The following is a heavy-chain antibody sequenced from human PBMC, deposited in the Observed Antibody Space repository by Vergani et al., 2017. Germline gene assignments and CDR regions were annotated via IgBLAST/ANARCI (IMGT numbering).Heavy chain of an antibody. J-gene: IGHJ4*02. CDR1: GFSLSTYT. D-gene: IGHD4-11*01. V-gene: IGHV3-21*01. CDR3: AREMSNEGFDY. CDR2: LNKNNCYI. Sequence: EVQLVESGGGLVNPGGCLTLSCVASGFSLSTYTFNWVRQAPGGGLEWVSSLNKNNCYIYYADSVKGRFTISRDNAKNSLFLQMSSLKVEDTGVYYCAREMSNEGFDYWGQGTRVTVS.